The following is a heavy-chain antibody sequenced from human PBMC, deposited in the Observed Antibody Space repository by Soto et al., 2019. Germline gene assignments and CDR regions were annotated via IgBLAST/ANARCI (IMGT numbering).Heavy chain of an antibody. J-gene: IGHJ6*04. Sequence: PGWSLRLSCAASGFTFRSYAMSWVRQAPGKGLEWVSDISGSGGRTDYADSVKGRFTISRDNSKNMLYLQMSSLRAEDTAVYYCASLPPVAMVVATCYLYGLEVWGKGTTVTAS. V-gene: IGHV3-23*01. CDR1: GFTFRSYA. CDR2: ISGSGGRT. D-gene: IGHD2-15*01. CDR3: ASLPPVAMVVATCYLYGLEV.